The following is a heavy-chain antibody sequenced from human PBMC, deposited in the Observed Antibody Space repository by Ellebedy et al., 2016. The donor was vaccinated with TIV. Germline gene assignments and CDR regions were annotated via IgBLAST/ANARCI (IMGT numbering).Heavy chain of an antibody. V-gene: IGHV4-4*02. Sequence: MPSETLSLTCAVSGGSISSHNWWGWVRQPPGKGLEWIGEIYHSGSTNYNPSLKSRVTISVDKSKNQFSLMLNSVTAADTAVYYCARDFCSSTSCLNYFDYWGQGALVTVSS. CDR2: IYHSGST. CDR3: ARDFCSSTSCLNYFDY. J-gene: IGHJ4*02. D-gene: IGHD2-2*01. CDR1: GGSISSHNW.